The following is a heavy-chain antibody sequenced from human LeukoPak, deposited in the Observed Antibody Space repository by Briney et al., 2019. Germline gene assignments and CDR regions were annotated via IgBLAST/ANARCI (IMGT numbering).Heavy chain of an antibody. D-gene: IGHD3-9*01. CDR2: INHSGST. V-gene: IGHV4-34*01. Sequence: PSETLSLTCAVYGGSFSGYYWSWIRQPPGKGPDWIGEINHSGSTNYNPSLKSRVTISVDTSKNQFSLKLSSVTAADTAVYYCARKSLGLSYFDWLSLFDYWGQGTLVTVSS. CDR1: GGSFSGYY. CDR3: ARKSLGLSYFDWLSLFDY. J-gene: IGHJ4*02.